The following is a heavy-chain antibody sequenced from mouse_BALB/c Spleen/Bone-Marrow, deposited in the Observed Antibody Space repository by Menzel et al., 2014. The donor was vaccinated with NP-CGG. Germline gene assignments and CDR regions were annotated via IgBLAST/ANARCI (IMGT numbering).Heavy chain of an antibody. V-gene: IGHV14-4*02. CDR1: GFNIKDYY. J-gene: IGHJ3*01. CDR2: IDPENGDT. Sequence: EVQLQQSGAELVRSGASVRLSCTASGFNIKDYYMHSVKQRPEQGLEWIGRIDPENGDTEYAPKFQGNATMTADTSSNTAYLQLSSLTSEDTAVYYCNAWAYWGQGTLVTVSA. CDR3: NAWAY.